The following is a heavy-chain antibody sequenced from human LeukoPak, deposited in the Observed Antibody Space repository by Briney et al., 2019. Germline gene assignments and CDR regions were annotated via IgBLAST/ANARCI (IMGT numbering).Heavy chain of an antibody. CDR2: FDPEDGET. CDR1: GYTLTELS. J-gene: IGHJ4*02. D-gene: IGHD3-10*01. Sequence: ASVKVSCKVSGYTLTELSMHWVRQAPGKGLEWMGGFDPEDGETIYAQKFQGRVTMTEDTSTDTAYMELSSLRSEDTAVYYCATGDPITMVRGVISPMFDYWGQGPLVTVSS. CDR3: ATGDPITMVRGVISPMFDY. V-gene: IGHV1-24*01.